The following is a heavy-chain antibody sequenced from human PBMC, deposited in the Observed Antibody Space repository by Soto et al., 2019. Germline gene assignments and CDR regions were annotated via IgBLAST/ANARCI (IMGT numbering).Heavy chain of an antibody. J-gene: IGHJ4*02. D-gene: IGHD1-1*01. CDR3: ARDPNGAVDY. CDR2: ISYDGYNK. Sequence: GGSLILSCAASGFTFSSYGMHWVRQAPGKGLEWVAIISYDGYNKYYADSVKGRFTISRDNSKNTLYLQMNSLRAEDTAVYYCARDPNGAVDYWGQGTLVTVSS. V-gene: IGHV3-30*03. CDR1: GFTFSSYG.